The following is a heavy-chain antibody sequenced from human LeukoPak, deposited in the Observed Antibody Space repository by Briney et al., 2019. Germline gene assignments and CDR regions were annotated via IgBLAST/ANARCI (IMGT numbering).Heavy chain of an antibody. CDR2: ISSSSSTI. CDR3: ARDHTGDRPLAPDY. Sequence: GGSLRLSCAASGFTFSSYSMNWVRQAPGKGLEWVSYISSSSSTIYYADSVKGRFTISRDNAKNSLYLQMNSLRAEDTAVYYCARDHTGDRPLAPDYWGQGTLVTVSS. D-gene: IGHD7-27*01. V-gene: IGHV3-48*04. J-gene: IGHJ4*02. CDR1: GFTFSSYS.